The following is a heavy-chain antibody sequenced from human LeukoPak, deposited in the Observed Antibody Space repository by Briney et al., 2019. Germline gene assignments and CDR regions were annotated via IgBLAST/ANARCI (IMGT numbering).Heavy chain of an antibody. J-gene: IGHJ4*02. V-gene: IGHV1-18*01. CDR2: ISPYNDNR. CDR3: ARDPPDNDFWSGYSPPGSYYFDD. Sequence: ASVKVSCKASGYTFISYGITWVRQAPGQGLEWMGWISPYNDNRKYAQKLQGRVIMTTDTSTSTAYMELRSLRSDDTAVYYCARDPPDNDFWSGYSPPGSYYFDDWGQGTLVTVSS. D-gene: IGHD3-3*01. CDR1: GYTFISYG.